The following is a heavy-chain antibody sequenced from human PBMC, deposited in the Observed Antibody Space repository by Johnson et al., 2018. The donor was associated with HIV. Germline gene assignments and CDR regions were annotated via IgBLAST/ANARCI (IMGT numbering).Heavy chain of an antibody. CDR2: IYSGGST. V-gene: IGHV3-66*02. CDR1: GFTVSRNY. CDR3: AKDVSVVTPSGSFDI. Sequence: VQLVESGGGLVQPGGSLRLSCAASGFTVSRNYMNWVRQAPGKGLEWVSVIYSGGSTYYADSVKGRVPLSRDDSKNSLYPRLNSLRPEDSAVYYCAKDVSVVTPSGSFDIWGQGTMVTVSS. J-gene: IGHJ3*02. D-gene: IGHD4-23*01.